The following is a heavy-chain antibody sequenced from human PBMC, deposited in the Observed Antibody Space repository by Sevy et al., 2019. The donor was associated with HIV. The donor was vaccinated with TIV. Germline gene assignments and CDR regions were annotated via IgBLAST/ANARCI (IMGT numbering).Heavy chain of an antibody. D-gene: IGHD3-3*01. CDR1: GFTLSSHG. V-gene: IGHV3-33*01. Sequence: GGCLRLSCVASGFTLSSHGMHWVRQAPGKGLEWVSLIWYDGSHKFYADSVKGRFTISRDNSKNTLYLQMNSLRAEDTAVYYCARTYDFWSTYYTGSYYYYGMDVWGQGTTVTVSS. CDR2: IWYDGSHK. CDR3: ARTYDFWSTYYTGSYYYYGMDV. J-gene: IGHJ6*02.